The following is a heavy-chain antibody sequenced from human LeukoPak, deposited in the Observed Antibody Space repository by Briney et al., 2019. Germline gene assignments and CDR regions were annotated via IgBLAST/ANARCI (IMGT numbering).Heavy chain of an antibody. D-gene: IGHD3-10*01. Sequence: GGSLRLSCAASGFTFSSYSMNWVRQAPGKGLEWVSSISSSSSYIYYADSVKGRFTISRDDSKNTLYLQMNSLKTEDTAVYYCTTYYYGSGSYYPVAPFDYWGQGTLVAVSS. CDR3: TTYYYGSGSYYPVAPFDY. CDR1: GFTFSSYS. J-gene: IGHJ4*02. V-gene: IGHV3-21*03. CDR2: ISSSSSYI.